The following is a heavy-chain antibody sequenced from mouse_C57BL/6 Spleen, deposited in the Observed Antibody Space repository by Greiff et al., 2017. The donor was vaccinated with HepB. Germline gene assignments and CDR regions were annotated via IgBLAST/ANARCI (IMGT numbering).Heavy chain of an antibody. CDR3: ARGVYDGPSYWYFDV. CDR2: IHPNSGST. J-gene: IGHJ1*03. V-gene: IGHV1-64*01. CDR1: GYTFTSYW. D-gene: IGHD2-3*01. Sequence: QVQLQQPGAELVKPGASVKLSCKASGYTFTSYWMHWVKQRPGQGLEWIGMIHPNSGSTNYNEKFKSKATLTVDKSSSTAYMQLSSLTSEDSAVYYCARGVYDGPSYWYFDVWGTGTTVTVSS.